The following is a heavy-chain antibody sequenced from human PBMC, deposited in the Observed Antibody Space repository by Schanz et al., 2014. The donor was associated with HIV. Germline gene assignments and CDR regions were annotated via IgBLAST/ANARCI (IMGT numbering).Heavy chain of an antibody. V-gene: IGHV3-33*06. D-gene: IGHD3-3*01. CDR1: GFTFSNFA. Sequence: QVQLVESGGGVVQPGRSLRLSCAASGFTFSNFAMHWVRQAPGKGLEWAAVIWNDGSYKYYADSVKGRFTISRDNSKNTLYLQMNSLRAEDTALYYCAKDQGYDFWSGYYNYYSMDVWGQGTTVTVSS. CDR3: AKDQGYDFWSGYYNYYSMDV. J-gene: IGHJ6*02. CDR2: IWNDGSYK.